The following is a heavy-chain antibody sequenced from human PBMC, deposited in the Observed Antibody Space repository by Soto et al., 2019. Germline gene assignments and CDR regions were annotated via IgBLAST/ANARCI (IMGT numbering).Heavy chain of an antibody. CDR3: ARGIVVVVAATKRGMDV. J-gene: IGHJ6*02. CDR2: INPNSGGT. D-gene: IGHD2-15*01. Sequence: QVQLVQSGAEVKKPGASVKVSCKASGYTFTGYYMHWVRQAPGQGLEWMGRINPNSGGTNYAQKFQGRVTMTRDTSISTAYMELSRLRSDDTAVYYCARGIVVVVAATKRGMDVWGQGTTVTVSS. V-gene: IGHV1-2*02. CDR1: GYTFTGYY.